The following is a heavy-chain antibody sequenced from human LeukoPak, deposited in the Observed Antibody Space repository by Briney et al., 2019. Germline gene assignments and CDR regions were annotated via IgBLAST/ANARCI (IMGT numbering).Heavy chain of an antibody. J-gene: IGHJ3*02. CDR1: GFTFSNYN. CDR2: ISSSSSMI. Sequence: GGSLRLSCAASGFTFSNYNMNWVRQAPGKGLEWVSYISSSSSMIYYADSVKGRFTISRDNSKNTLYLQMNSLRAEDTAVYYCATTYYDFWSGYSDAFDIWGQGTMVTVSS. V-gene: IGHV3-48*01. CDR3: ATTYYDFWSGYSDAFDI. D-gene: IGHD3-3*01.